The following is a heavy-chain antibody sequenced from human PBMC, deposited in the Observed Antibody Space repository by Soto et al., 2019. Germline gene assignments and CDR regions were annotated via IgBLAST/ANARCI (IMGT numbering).Heavy chain of an antibody. V-gene: IGHV1-69*08. CDR3: ARDHRRPLGVVTGWYFQH. D-gene: IGHD2-21*01. J-gene: IGHJ1*01. Sequence: QVQLVQSGAEVKKPGSSVKVSCKASGGTFSSYTISWVRQAPGQGLEWMGRIIPILGIANYAQKFQGRVTRTGDKSTSTAYMELSSLRAEDTAVYYCARDHRRPLGVVTGWYFQHWGQGTLVTVSS. CDR2: IIPILGIA. CDR1: GGTFSSYT.